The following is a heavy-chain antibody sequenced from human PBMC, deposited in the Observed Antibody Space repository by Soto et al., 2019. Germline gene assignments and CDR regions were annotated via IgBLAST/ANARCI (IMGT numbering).Heavy chain of an antibody. Sequence: QVQLVESGGGVVQPGRSLRLSCAASGFTFSSYGMHWVRQAPGKGLEWVAVISYDGSNKYYADSVKGRFTISRDNSKNTLYLQMNSLRAEDTAVYYCANQFVDTAMYYYYYGMDVRGQGTTVTVSS. CDR1: GFTFSSYG. J-gene: IGHJ6*02. D-gene: IGHD5-18*01. V-gene: IGHV3-30*18. CDR3: ANQFVDTAMYYYYYGMDV. CDR2: ISYDGSNK.